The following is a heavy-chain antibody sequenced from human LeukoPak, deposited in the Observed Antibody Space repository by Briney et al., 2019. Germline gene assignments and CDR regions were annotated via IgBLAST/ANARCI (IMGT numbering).Heavy chain of an antibody. CDR2: ISAYNGNT. J-gene: IGHJ4*02. D-gene: IGHD3-22*01. CDR3: ARDSRRLPTGVYYYDSSGYYFDY. CDR1: GYTFTSYG. V-gene: IGHV1-18*01. Sequence: WASVKVSCKASGYTFTSYGISWVRQAPGQGLEWMGWISAYNGNTNYAQKLQGRVTMATDTSTSTAYMELRSLRSDDTAVYYCARDSRRLPTGVYYYDSSGYYFDYWGQGTLVTVSS.